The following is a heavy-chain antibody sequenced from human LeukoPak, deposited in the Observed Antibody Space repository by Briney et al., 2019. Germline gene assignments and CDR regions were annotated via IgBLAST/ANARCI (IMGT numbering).Heavy chain of an antibody. CDR3: ARVEYYYDSSGYHRAFDI. CDR2: IYYSGST. Sequence: SETLSLTCTVSGGSISSYYWSWIRQPPGKGLEWIGYIYYSGSTNYNPSLKSRVTISVDTSKNQFSLKLSSVTAADTAVYYCARVEYYYDSSGYHRAFDIWGQGTMVTVSS. V-gene: IGHV4-59*01. D-gene: IGHD3-22*01. J-gene: IGHJ3*02. CDR1: GGSISSYY.